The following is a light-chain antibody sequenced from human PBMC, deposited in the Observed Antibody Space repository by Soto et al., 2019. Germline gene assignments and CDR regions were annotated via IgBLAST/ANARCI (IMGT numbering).Light chain of an antibody. CDR1: SSDVGGHNY. Sequence: QSALTQPASVSGSPGQSITISCTGTSSDVGGHNYVSWYQQHPGKAPKFMIFEVSNRPSGVSNRFSGSKSGNTASLTISGLQAEDEADYYCSSYTSTNTGVFGGGTQLTVL. V-gene: IGLV2-14*01. CDR2: EVS. J-gene: IGLJ3*02. CDR3: SSYTSTNTGV.